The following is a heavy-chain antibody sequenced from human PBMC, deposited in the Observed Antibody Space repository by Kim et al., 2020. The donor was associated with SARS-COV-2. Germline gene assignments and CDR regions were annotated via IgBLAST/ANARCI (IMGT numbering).Heavy chain of an antibody. CDR1: GGSISSYY. CDR3: ARAPPDLWQQPNWFDP. Sequence: SETLSLTCTVSGGSISSYYWSWIRQPPGKGLEWIGYIYYSGSTNYNPSLKSRVTISVDTSKNQFSLKLSSLTAADTAVYYCARAPPDLWQQPNWFDPWGQGTLVTVSS. D-gene: IGHD6-13*01. CDR2: IYYSGST. J-gene: IGHJ5*02. V-gene: IGHV4-59*13.